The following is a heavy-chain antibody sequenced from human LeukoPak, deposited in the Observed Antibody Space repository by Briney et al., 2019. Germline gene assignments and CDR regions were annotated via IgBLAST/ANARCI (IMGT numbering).Heavy chain of an antibody. D-gene: IGHD1-26*01. CDR2: IYHSGTT. J-gene: IGHJ5*02. CDR3: ARSPSGSSSRWFDP. CDR1: GGSISSSNR. Sequence: PSETLSLTCTVSGGSISSSNRWSWVRQSPGKGLEWIGEIYHSGTTNYNPSLKSRVTMSVDKSENQFSLKLSSVTAADTAVYYCARSPSGSSSRWFDPWGQGTLVTVSS. V-gene: IGHV4-4*02.